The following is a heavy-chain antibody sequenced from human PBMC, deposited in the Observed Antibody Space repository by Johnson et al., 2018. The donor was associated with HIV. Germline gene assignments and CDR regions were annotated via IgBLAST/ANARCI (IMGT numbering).Heavy chain of an antibody. CDR2: INWNGGNT. CDR1: GFTFDVYA. J-gene: IGHJ3*02. V-gene: IGHV3-20*04. Sequence: EVQLVESGGGVVRPGGSLRLSCAASGFTFDVYAMSWVRQAPGKGLEWVSGINWNGGNTGYADSVKGRFTISRDNAKNSLYLQMNSLRAEDTALYYCAREVTFYCSGGSCYSPAFDIWGQGTLVTVSS. D-gene: IGHD2-15*01. CDR3: AREVTFYCSGGSCYSPAFDI.